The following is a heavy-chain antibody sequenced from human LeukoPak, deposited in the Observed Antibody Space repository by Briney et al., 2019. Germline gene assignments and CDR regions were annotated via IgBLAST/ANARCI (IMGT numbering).Heavy chain of an antibody. J-gene: IGHJ5*02. CDR2: IYTSGST. Sequence: PSQTLSLTCTVSGGSISSGSYYWSWIRQPAGKGLEWIGRIYTSGSTNYNPSLKSRVTISVDTSKNQFSLKLSSVTAADTAAYYCARVLDYYDSSGYYEWFDPWGQGTLVTVSS. D-gene: IGHD3-22*01. V-gene: IGHV4-61*02. CDR1: GGSISSGSYY. CDR3: ARVLDYYDSSGYYEWFDP.